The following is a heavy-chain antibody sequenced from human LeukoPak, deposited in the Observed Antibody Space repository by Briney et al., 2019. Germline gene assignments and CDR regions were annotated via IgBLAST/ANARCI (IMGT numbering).Heavy chain of an antibody. V-gene: IGHV3-7*01. CDR1: QFTFSSYW. CDR3: ARGYTSHWDRAFDI. Sequence: GGSLRLSCAASQFTFSSYWMNWVRQAPGKGLEWVANTKQDGGEKYYVDSVKGRFTIPRDNAKNSLYLQMNSLRAEDTAVYYCARGYTSHWDRAFDIWGQGTMVTVSS. D-gene: IGHD6-19*01. J-gene: IGHJ3*02. CDR2: TKQDGGEK.